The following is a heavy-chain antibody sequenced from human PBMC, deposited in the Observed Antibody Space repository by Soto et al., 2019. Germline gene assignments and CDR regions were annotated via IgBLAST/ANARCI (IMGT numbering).Heavy chain of an antibody. CDR3: ASRDPGTSVDY. CDR2: IYYSGNT. Sequence: ASETLSLTCSVSGGSISSPSYYWGWIRQPPGKGLERIGSIYYSGNTYYNPSLKSRVTIFVDKSENQFSLKVTSLTAADTAVYYCASRDPGTSVDYWGQGTLVTVSS. CDR1: GGSISSPSYY. D-gene: IGHD1-7*01. J-gene: IGHJ4*02. V-gene: IGHV4-39*01.